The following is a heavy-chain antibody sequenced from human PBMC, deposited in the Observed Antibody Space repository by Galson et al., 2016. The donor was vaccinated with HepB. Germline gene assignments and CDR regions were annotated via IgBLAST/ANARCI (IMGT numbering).Heavy chain of an antibody. J-gene: IGHJ6*02. CDR2: IDSAGDT. Sequence: SLRLSCAASGFTFSRYGLTWVRQATGKGLEWVSTIDSAGDTYYPDSVKGRFTIPRDNAKNSLYLQMNSLRAGDTALYYCARRDHYYDAMDVWGQGTTVTVSS. V-gene: IGHV3-13*04. CDR1: GFTFSRYG. CDR3: ARRDHYYDAMDV.